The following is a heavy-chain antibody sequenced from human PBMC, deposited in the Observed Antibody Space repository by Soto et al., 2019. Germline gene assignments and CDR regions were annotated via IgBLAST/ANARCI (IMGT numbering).Heavy chain of an antibody. CDR3: AKDVSEYSGQELWDS. J-gene: IGHJ4*02. D-gene: IGHD5-12*01. CDR2: ISGSGGNT. CDR1: GFTLSSKA. V-gene: IGHV3-23*01. Sequence: EVQSLESGGGLVQSWGSLRLSCAGSGFTLSSKAMSWVRKSPGKGLEWVSVISGSGGNTYYADYVKGRFTISRDNSKNKLYMQMNSLRAEDTVIYYCAKDVSEYSGQELWDSRGQGTMVTVSS.